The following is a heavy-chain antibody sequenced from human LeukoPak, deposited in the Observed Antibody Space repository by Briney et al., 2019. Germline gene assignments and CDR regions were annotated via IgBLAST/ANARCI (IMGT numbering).Heavy chain of an antibody. CDR1: GFNFSSYG. CDR2: IWYDGSNK. Sequence: PGGSLRLSCAASGFNFSSYGMHSVRQAPGKGLEWVAVIWYDGSNKYYADSVKGRFTISRDNSKNTLYLQMNSLRAEDAAVYYCAKDPRGSYSRDYYYYMDVWGKGTTVTVSS. CDR3: AKDPRGSYSRDYYYYMDV. D-gene: IGHD1-26*01. J-gene: IGHJ6*03. V-gene: IGHV3-33*06.